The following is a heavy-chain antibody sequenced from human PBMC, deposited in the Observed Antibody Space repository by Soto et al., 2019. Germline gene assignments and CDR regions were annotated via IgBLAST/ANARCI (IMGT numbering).Heavy chain of an antibody. CDR2: IYPGDSDT. V-gene: IGHV5-51*01. D-gene: IGHD5-12*01. CDR1: GYSFTSYW. CDR3: ARQVEVATISRYYYGMDV. J-gene: IGHJ6*02. Sequence: GESLKISCKGSGYSFTSYWIGWVRQMPGKGLEWMGIIYPGDSDTRYSPSFQGQVTISADKSISTAYLQWSSLKASDTAMYYCARQVEVATISRYYYGMDVWGQGTTVTVSS.